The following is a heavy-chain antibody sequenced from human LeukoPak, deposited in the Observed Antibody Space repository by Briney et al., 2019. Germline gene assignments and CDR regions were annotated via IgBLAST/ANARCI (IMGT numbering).Heavy chain of an antibody. V-gene: IGHV4-59*12. D-gene: IGHD3-22*01. Sequence: SETLSLTCTVSGGSISSYYWSWIRQPPGKGLEWIGYIYYSGSTNYNPSLKSRVTISVDTSKNQFSLKLSSVTAADTAVYYCARRAAGYYYDSRVPIDYWGQGTLVTVSS. J-gene: IGHJ4*02. CDR2: IYYSGST. CDR3: ARRAAGYYYDSRVPIDY. CDR1: GGSISSYY.